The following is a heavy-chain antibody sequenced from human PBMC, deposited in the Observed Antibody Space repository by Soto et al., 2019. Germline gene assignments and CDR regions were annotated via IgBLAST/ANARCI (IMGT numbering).Heavy chain of an antibody. CDR1: GGTFLSYA. Sequence: GPAVRVSCKTAGGTFLSYAMSWVRQAHGQGLEWMGWINPNSGGTNYAQKFQGRVTMTRDTSISTAYMELSRLRSDDTAVYYCARGYYYDSSGYYYVSGMDVWGQGTTVTVS. J-gene: IGHJ6*02. V-gene: IGHV1-2*02. CDR3: ARGYYYDSSGYYYVSGMDV. D-gene: IGHD3-22*01. CDR2: INPNSGGT.